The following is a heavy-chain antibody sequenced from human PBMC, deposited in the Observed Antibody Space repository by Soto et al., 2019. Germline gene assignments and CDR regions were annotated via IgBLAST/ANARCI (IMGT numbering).Heavy chain of an antibody. V-gene: IGHV4-59*02. CDR3: ARATVSYYYYYMDV. CDR1: GVCVSSYY. Sequence: SETLSLTCESSGVCVSSYYGSLIRQPPGKGLEWIGYIYYSGSTNYNPSLKSRVTISVDTSKNQFSLKLSSVTAADTAVYYCARATVSYYYYYMDVWGKGTTVTVSS. J-gene: IGHJ6*03. D-gene: IGHD4-17*01. CDR2: IYYSGST.